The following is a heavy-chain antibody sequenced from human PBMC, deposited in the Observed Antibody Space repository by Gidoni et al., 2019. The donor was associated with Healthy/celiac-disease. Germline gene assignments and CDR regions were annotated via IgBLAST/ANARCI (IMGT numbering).Heavy chain of an antibody. J-gene: IGHJ4*02. CDR3: ARVVVTSTYYFDY. CDR2: IYHSGST. V-gene: IGHV4-38-2*02. Sequence: QVQLQESGPGLVKPSATLSLTCPVSGYSISSGYYWGWIRQPPGKGLEWIGSIYHSGSTYYNPSLKSRVTISVDTSKNQFSLKLSSVTAADTAVYYCARVVVTSTYYFDYWGQGTLVTVSS. D-gene: IGHD2-15*01. CDR1: GYSISSGYY.